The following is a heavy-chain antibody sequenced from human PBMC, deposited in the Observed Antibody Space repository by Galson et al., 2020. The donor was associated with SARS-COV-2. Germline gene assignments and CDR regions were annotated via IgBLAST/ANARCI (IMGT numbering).Heavy chain of an antibody. D-gene: IGHD2-2*02. Sequence: SVKVSCKASGGTFSSYAISWVRQAPGQGLEWMGGIIPIFGTANYAQKFQGRVTITADESTSTAYMELSSLRSEDTAVYYCASSVLVVPAAIPLGYYYYYYGMDVWGQGTTVTVSS. CDR2: IIPIFGTA. V-gene: IGHV1-69*13. CDR3: ASSVLVVPAAIPLGYYYYYYGMDV. J-gene: IGHJ6*02. CDR1: GGTFSSYA.